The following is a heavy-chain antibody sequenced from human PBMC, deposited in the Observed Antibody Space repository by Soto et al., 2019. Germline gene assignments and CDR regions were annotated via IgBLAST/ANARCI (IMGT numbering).Heavy chain of an antibody. CDR1: GGTFSSYA. J-gene: IGHJ4*02. V-gene: IGHV1-69*01. CDR2: IIPIFGTA. D-gene: IGHD3-22*01. CDR3: ARALRDYYDSSGYYTEPLDY. Sequence: QVQLVQSGAEVKKPGSSVKVSCKASGGTFSSYAISWVRQAPGQGLEWMGGIIPIFGTANYAQKFQGRVTITADESTSTAYMELRSLRSEDTAVYYCARALRDYYDSSGYYTEPLDYWGQGTLVTVSS.